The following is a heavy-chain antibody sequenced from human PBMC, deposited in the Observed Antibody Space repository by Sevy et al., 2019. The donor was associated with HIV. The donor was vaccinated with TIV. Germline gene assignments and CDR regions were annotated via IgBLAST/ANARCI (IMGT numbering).Heavy chain of an antibody. CDR3: VRDPQINDIAESGIIH. CDR2: IWWDGSEK. V-gene: IGHV3-33*01. Sequence: GGSLRLSCAASGFTFRKYGMHWVRQAPGKGLGWVAVIWWDGSEKYYADSVKGRFTISRDNSEDMMYLQMRSLGADDTAMYYCVRDPQINDIAESGIIHWGQGTLVTVSS. CDR1: GFTFRKYG. J-gene: IGHJ4*02. D-gene: IGHD1-1*01.